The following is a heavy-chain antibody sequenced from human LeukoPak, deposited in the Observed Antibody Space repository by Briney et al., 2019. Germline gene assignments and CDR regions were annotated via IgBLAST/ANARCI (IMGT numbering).Heavy chain of an antibody. V-gene: IGHV1-18*01. J-gene: IGHJ4*02. CDR2: ISAYNGNT. D-gene: IGHD2-21*02. CDR3: ARDPGCGGDCYFPTSDY. Sequence: ASVKVSCKASGYTFTSYGISWARQAPGQGLEWMGWISAYNGNTNYAQKLQGRVTMTTDTSTSTAYMELRSLRSDDTAVYYCARDPGCGGDCYFPTSDYWGQGTLVTVSP. CDR1: GYTFTSYG.